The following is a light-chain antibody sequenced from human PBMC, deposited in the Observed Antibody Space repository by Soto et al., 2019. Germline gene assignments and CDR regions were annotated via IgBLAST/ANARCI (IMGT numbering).Light chain of an antibody. CDR2: EVS. CDR1: SSDVGGSNF. Sequence: QSVLTQPPSASGSLGQSVTISCTGTSSDVGGSNFVSWYQQHPGKAPKLLICEVSRRPSGVPDRFSGSKSGNTASLTVSGLQAEDEADYYCSSYAGSPTVIFGGGTQLTVL. V-gene: IGLV2-8*01. J-gene: IGLJ2*01. CDR3: SSYAGSPTVI.